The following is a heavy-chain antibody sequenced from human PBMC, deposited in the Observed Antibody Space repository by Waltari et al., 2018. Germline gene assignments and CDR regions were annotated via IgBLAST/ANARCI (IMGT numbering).Heavy chain of an antibody. CDR2: IKNKIDGGTT. V-gene: IGHV3-15*01. CDR3: ATFNSRDAFDV. Sequence: EVQLVESGGVLVKPEGSLRLPCADSGFGSGNHGRIWVRQAHGKGLELVGRIKNKIDGGTTDYAAPVKGRFTISRDDSKNMLYLQMNSLKTEDTAVYYCATFNSRDAFDVWGQGTMVTVSS. J-gene: IGHJ3*01. CDR1: GFGSGNHG.